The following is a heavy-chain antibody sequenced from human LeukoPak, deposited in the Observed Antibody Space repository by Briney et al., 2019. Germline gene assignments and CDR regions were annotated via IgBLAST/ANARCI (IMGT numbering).Heavy chain of an antibody. CDR3: AKRDGITMVRGVGIDY. CDR1: GFTFSSYA. Sequence: PGGSLRLSCAASGFTFSSYAMSWVRQAPGKGLEWVSAISGSGGSTYYADSVKGRFTISRDNSKSTLYLQMNSLRAEDTAVYYCAKRDGITMVRGVGIDYWGQGTLVTVSS. J-gene: IGHJ4*02. V-gene: IGHV3-23*01. D-gene: IGHD3-10*01. CDR2: ISGSGGST.